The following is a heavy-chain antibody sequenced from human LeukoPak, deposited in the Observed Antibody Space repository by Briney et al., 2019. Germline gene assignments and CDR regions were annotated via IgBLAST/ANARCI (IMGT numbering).Heavy chain of an antibody. CDR2: ISSSSSYI. J-gene: IGHJ6*03. V-gene: IGHV3-21*01. CDR3: AREGGSPPGYYYYYMDV. CDR1: GFTFSSYS. Sequence: GGSLRLSCAASGFTFSSYSMNWVRQAPGKGLEWVSSISSSSSYIYYAVSVKGRFTISRDNAKNSLYLQLNSLRAEDTAVYYCAREGGSPPGYYYYYMDVWGKGTTVTVSS.